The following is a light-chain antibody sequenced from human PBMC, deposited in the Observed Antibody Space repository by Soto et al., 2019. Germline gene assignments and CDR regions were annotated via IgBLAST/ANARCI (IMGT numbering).Light chain of an antibody. V-gene: IGKV3-20*01. CDR2: GAS. CDR1: QSVSRR. Sequence: EVVLTQSPGTLSLSPGGRATLSCRASQSVSRRLAWYQQRPGQSPRLLISGASMRASGVPVRFIGSGSGTDFPLTITRLEPEDLAVYYCQPYGGSPITFGLGTRLEI. J-gene: IGKJ5*01. CDR3: QPYGGSPIT.